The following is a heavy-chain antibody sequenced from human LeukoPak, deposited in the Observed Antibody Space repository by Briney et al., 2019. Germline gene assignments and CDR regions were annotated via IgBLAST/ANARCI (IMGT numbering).Heavy chain of an antibody. V-gene: IGHV1-3*01. CDR2: INAYNGDT. J-gene: IGHJ4*02. D-gene: IGHD6-19*01. CDR3: ARGSSSDWPLEY. CDR1: GYTFINYA. Sequence: ASVKVSCTASGYTFINYAIHWVRQAPGQRLEWMGWINAYNGDTEYSQKLQGGVTITKDTSASTAYMDLSTLRSEDTAVYYCARGSSSDWPLEYWGRGILVTVSS.